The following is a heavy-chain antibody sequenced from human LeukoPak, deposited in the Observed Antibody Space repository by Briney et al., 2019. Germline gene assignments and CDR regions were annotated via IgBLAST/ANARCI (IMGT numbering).Heavy chain of an antibody. V-gene: IGHV3-23*01. CDR2: ISASGSST. CDR3: AKVLSGSQDY. D-gene: IGHD1-20*01. Sequence: GGSLRLSCAASGFTFSNYVMNWVRQAPGKGLEWVSTISASGSSTYYADSVKGRFTISRDNSKNTVYLQMNSLRAEDAAVYYCAKVLSGSQDYWGQGTLVTVFS. J-gene: IGHJ4*02. CDR1: GFTFSNYV.